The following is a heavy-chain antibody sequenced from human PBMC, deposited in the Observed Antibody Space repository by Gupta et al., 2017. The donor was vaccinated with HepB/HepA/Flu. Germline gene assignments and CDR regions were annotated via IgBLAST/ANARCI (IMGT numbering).Heavy chain of an antibody. CDR1: GGTFSSYA. Sequence: QVQLVQSGAEVKKPGSSVKVSCKASGGTFSSYAISWVRQAPGQGLEWMGGIIPIFGTANYAQKFQGRVTITADESTSTAYMELSSLRSEDTAVYYCARAILGYCSSTSCPNDYYYYYMDVWGKGTTVTVSS. CDR2: IIPIFGTA. CDR3: ARAILGYCSSTSCPNDYYYYYMDV. J-gene: IGHJ6*03. V-gene: IGHV1-69*01. D-gene: IGHD2-2*01.